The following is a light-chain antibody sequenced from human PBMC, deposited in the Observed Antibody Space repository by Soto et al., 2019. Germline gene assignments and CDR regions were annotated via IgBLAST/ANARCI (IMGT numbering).Light chain of an antibody. V-gene: IGKV3-20*01. J-gene: IGKJ2*01. CDR1: QRVSSSY. Sequence: EIVLTQSPGTLSLSPGERATLSCRASQRVSSSYLAWYQQRPGQAPSLLIYGASNRATGIPDRFSGSGSGTDFPLTISRLEPEDIAVYYCQQYGSSPYTFGQGTKLEIK. CDR3: QQYGSSPYT. CDR2: GAS.